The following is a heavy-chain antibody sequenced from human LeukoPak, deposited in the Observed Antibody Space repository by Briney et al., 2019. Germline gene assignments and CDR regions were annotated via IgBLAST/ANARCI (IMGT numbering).Heavy chain of an antibody. V-gene: IGHV1-18*04. Sequence: ASVKVSCKASGYSFTSYGISWVRQAPGQGLEWMGWISVHNGNTQYAQKLQGRVTMTTDTSTSTAYMELRSLRSDDTAVYYCARVRGSYGDTANYWGQGTLVTVSS. CDR1: GYSFTSYG. CDR2: ISVHNGNT. D-gene: IGHD4-17*01. CDR3: ARVRGSYGDTANY. J-gene: IGHJ4*02.